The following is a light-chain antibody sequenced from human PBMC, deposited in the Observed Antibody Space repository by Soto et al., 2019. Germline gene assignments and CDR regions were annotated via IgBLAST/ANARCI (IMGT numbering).Light chain of an antibody. CDR2: LAS. J-gene: IGKJ3*01. CDR1: QSLLESDGSNY. Sequence: DFVMTQSPLSLSVTPGEAASISCRSNQSLLESDGSNYLHWYMQKPGQSPQLLIYLASTRAAGVPARFSGSASGTEFTLTISRVEAEDVGVYYCMQGLQTQFTFGPGTKVDIK. CDR3: MQGLQTQFT. V-gene: IGKV2-28*01.